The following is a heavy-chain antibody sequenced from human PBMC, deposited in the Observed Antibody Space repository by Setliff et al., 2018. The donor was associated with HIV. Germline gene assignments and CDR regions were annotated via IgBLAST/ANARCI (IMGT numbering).Heavy chain of an antibody. D-gene: IGHD3-22*01. CDR3: ARHWNYDTGLDPFNI. V-gene: IGHV4-34*01. CDR2: INHTGSS. J-gene: IGHJ3*02. CDR1: GGSFSGYH. Sequence: SETLSLTCAVYGGSFSGYHWSWIRQPPGKGLEWIGEINHTGSSNYNPSLKSRVTMSTDTSKNQLSLKLNSVTAADTAVYYCARHWNYDTGLDPFNIWGQGTMVTVSS.